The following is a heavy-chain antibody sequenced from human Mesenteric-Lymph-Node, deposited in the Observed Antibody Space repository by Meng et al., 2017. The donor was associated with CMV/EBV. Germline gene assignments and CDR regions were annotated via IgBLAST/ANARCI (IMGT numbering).Heavy chain of an antibody. J-gene: IGHJ4*02. Sequence: CKASGYTFTGYYLHWVRQAPGQGLEWMGWINPNSGGTNYAQKFQGRVTTTRDTSISTAYMELSSLRSDDTAVYYCARYDSGDNRFDCWGQGTLVTVSS. V-gene: IGHV1-2*02. CDR3: ARYDSGDNRFDC. CDR2: INPNSGGT. D-gene: IGHD3-22*01. CDR1: GYTFTGYY.